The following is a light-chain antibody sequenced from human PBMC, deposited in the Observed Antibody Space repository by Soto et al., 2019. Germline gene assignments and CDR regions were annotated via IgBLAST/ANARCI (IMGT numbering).Light chain of an antibody. Sequence: EVVMTQSPATLSVSPGERATLSCRASQSVSSYLAWYQQKPGQAPRLLISDASNRATGIPARFSGSGSGTDFTLPISSLEPEDFAVYYCQQRSNWPGTFGQGTKVDTK. CDR2: DAS. CDR3: QQRSNWPGT. V-gene: IGKV3-11*01. J-gene: IGKJ1*01. CDR1: QSVSSY.